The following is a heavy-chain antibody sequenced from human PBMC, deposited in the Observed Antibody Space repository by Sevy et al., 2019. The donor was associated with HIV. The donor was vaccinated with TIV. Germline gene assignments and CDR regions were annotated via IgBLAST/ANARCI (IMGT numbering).Heavy chain of an antibody. CDR1: GFTFRSYA. J-gene: IGHJ4*02. V-gene: IGHV3-23*01. CDR2: VIGSGTIT. CDR3: AKGGPYSSSWSDY. Sequence: GGSLRLSCAASGFTFRSYAMNWVRQAPGKGLEWVSSVIGSGTITYSADSVKGRFTMSRDNSKNPVYLQMNSLRADDTAVYYCAKGGPYSSSWSDYWGQGTLVTVSS. D-gene: IGHD6-13*01.